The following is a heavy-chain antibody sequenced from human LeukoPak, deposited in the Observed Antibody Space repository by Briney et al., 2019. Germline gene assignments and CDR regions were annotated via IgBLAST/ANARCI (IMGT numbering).Heavy chain of an antibody. D-gene: IGHD6-19*01. Sequence: ASVKVSCKTSGYIFTSYGIIWVRQAPEQGLEWMGWISGYNGNTNFAQNFQGRVTVTTDTSTSTAYMELRGLTSDDTAVYYRARATSGWYTQSAFDVWGQGTMVTVSS. CDR1: GYIFTSYG. V-gene: IGHV1-18*01. CDR3: ARATSGWYTQSAFDV. J-gene: IGHJ3*01. CDR2: ISGYNGNT.